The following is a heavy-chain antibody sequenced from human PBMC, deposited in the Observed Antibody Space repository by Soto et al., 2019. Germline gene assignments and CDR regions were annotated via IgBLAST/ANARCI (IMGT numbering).Heavy chain of an antibody. CDR1: GFTFDDYA. V-gene: IGHV3-9*01. CDR2: ISWNSGSI. CDR3: AKGKLPVAFDI. D-gene: IGHD6-6*01. J-gene: IGHJ3*02. Sequence: GGSLRLSCAASGFTFDDYAMHWVRQAPGKGLEWVSGISWNSGSIGYADSVKGRFTISRDNAKNSLYLQMNSLRAEDTALYYCAKGKLPVAFDIWGQGTMVTVSS.